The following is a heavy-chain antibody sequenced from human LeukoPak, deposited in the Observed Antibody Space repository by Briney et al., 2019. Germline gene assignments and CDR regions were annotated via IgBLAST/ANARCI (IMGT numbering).Heavy chain of an antibody. CDR3: ARVGHNWYYYDSRAFDI. V-gene: IGHV4-39*07. CDR2: IYYSGST. CDR1: GGSISSGGYY. Sequence: SETLSLTCTVSGGSISSGGYYWSWIRQPPVKGLEWIGSIYYSGSTYYNPSLKSRVTISVDTSKNQFSLKLSSVTAADTAVYYCARVGHNWYYYDSRAFDIWGQGTMVTVSS. D-gene: IGHD3-22*01. J-gene: IGHJ3*02.